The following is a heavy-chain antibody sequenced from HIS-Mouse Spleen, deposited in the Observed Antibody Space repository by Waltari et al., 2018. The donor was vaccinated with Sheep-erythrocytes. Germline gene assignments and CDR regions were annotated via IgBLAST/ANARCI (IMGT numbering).Heavy chain of an antibody. V-gene: IGHV4-39*07. CDR3: ARESGAGSYYNVRDAFDI. CDR2: IYYSGST. J-gene: IGHJ3*02. Sequence: QLQLQESGPGLVKPSETLSLTCTVSGGSISSSRHYWGWIRQPPGKGLEWIGSIYYSGSTYYNPSLKSRVTISVDTSKNQFSLKLSSVTAADTAVYYCARESGAGSYYNVRDAFDIWGQGTMVTVSS. CDR1: GGSISSSRHY. D-gene: IGHD1-26*01.